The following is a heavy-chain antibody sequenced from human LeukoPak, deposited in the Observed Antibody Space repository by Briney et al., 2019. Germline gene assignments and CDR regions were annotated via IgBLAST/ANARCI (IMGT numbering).Heavy chain of an antibody. V-gene: IGHV1-69*13. CDR1: GGTFSSYA. CDR2: IIPIFGTA. CDR3: ARLPSLAVAESSYYFDY. D-gene: IGHD6-19*01. J-gene: IGHJ4*02. Sequence: VASVKVSCKASGGTFSSYAISWVRQAPGQGLEWMGGIIPIFGTANYAQKFQGRVTITADESTSTAYMELSSLRSEDTAVYYCARLPSLAVAESSYYFDYWGQGTLVTVSS.